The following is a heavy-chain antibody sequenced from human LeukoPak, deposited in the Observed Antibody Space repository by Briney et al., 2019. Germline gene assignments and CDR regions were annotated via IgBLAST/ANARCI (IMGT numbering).Heavy chain of an antibody. CDR2: ISSSSSYI. D-gene: IGHD1-26*01. Sequence: GGSLRLSCAASGFTFSSYSMNWVRQAPGKGLEWVSSISSSSSYIYYADSVKGRFTISRDNAKNSLYLQMNSLRAEDTAVHYCARLGGSYSPNFDYWGQGTLVTVSS. V-gene: IGHV3-21*01. CDR1: GFTFSSYS. J-gene: IGHJ4*02. CDR3: ARLGGSYSPNFDY.